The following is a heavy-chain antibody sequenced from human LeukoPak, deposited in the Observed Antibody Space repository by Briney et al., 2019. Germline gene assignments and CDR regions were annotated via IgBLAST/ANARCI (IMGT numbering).Heavy chain of an antibody. D-gene: IGHD5-18*01. V-gene: IGHV4-31*03. Sequence: PSETLSLTCTVSGGSISSGGYYWSWIRQHPGKGLEWIGYIYYSGSTYYNPSLKSRVTISVDTSKNQFSLKLSSVTAADTAVYYCASGYSYGPQSSLGAFDIWGQGTMVTVSS. CDR2: IYYSGST. CDR1: GGSISSGGYY. J-gene: IGHJ3*02. CDR3: ASGYSYGPQSSLGAFDI.